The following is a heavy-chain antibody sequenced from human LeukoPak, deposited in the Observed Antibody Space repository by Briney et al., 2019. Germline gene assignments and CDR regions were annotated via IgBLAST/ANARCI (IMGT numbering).Heavy chain of an antibody. CDR2: IWYDGSNK. CDR3: AKDRPCNRGSGYYFAY. V-gene: IGHV3-33*06. D-gene: IGHD3-3*01. J-gene: IGHJ4*02. CDR1: GFTFSSYG. Sequence: PGRSLRLSCAASGFTFSSYGMHWVRQAPGKGLEWVAVIWYDGSNKYYADSVKGRFTISRDNSKNTLYLQMNSLRAEDTAVNYWAKDRPCNRGSGYYFAYWGQGTLSPSPQ.